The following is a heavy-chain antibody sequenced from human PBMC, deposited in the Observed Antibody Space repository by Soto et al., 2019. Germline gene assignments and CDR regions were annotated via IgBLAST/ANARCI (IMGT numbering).Heavy chain of an antibody. J-gene: IGHJ4*02. D-gene: IGHD2-15*01. CDR1: GYSFTSYW. Sequence: PGESLKISCKGSGYSFTSYWIGWVRQMPGKGLEWMGIIYPGDSDTRYSPSFQGQVTISADKSISTAYLQWSSLKASDTAMYYCASLGCSGGSCYKGFDYWGQGTLVTVSS. CDR2: IYPGDSDT. V-gene: IGHV5-51*01. CDR3: ASLGCSGGSCYKGFDY.